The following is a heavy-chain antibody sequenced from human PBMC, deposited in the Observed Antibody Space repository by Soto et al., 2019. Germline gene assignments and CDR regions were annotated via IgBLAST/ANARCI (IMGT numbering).Heavy chain of an antibody. Sequence: GSLRLSCAASGFTVSSNYMSWVRQAPGKGLEWVSAIYSGGSTYYADSVKGRFTISRDNSKNTLYLQMNSLRAEDTAVYYCASWVAGLSLDYYGMDVWGQGTTVTVSS. V-gene: IGHV3-66*01. D-gene: IGHD6-19*01. CDR3: ASWVAGLSLDYYGMDV. J-gene: IGHJ6*02. CDR1: GFTVSSNY. CDR2: IYSGGST.